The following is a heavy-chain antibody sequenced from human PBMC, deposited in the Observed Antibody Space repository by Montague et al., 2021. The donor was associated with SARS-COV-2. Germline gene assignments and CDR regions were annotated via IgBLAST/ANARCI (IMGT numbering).Heavy chain of an antibody. CDR3: ARSHDYRGNDYFDS. J-gene: IGHJ4*02. CDR1: GGSLSGFY. V-gene: IGHV4-34*01. D-gene: IGHD4-23*01. Sequence: SETLSPTCAVYGGSLSGFYCAWIRQAPGKGLEWVGEITHGGRTSXSPALKSRLTISLDTSKNQFSLKLDSVTAADTATYYCARSHDYRGNDYFDSWGQGALVIVSS. CDR2: ITHGGRT.